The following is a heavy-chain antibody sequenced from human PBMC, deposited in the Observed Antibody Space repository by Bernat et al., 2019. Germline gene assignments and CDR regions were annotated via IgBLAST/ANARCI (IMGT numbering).Heavy chain of an antibody. V-gene: IGHV4-39*01. Sequence: QLQLQESGPGLVKPSETLSLTCTVSGGSISSSSYYWGWIRQPPGKGLEWIGSIYYSGSTYYNPSLKSRVTISVATSKNQFSLKLSSVTAADTAVYYCAGNGADYYGSGMVGMDVWGQGTTVTVSS. CDR2: IYYSGST. D-gene: IGHD3-10*01. CDR3: AGNGADYYGSGMVGMDV. CDR1: GGSISSSSYY. J-gene: IGHJ6*02.